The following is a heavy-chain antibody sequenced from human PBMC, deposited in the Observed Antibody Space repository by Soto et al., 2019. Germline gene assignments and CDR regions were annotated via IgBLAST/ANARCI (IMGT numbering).Heavy chain of an antibody. J-gene: IGHJ4*02. CDR2: IYYSGST. D-gene: IGHD2-2*01. CDR1: GGSISSSSYY. Sequence: QLQLQESGPGLVKPSETLSLTCTVSGGSISSSSYYWGWIRQPPGKGLEWIGSIYYSGSTYYNPSLKSRVTISVDTAKNPCSLKLSSVTAADTAVYYCARHQLLELDYWGQGTLVTVSS. CDR3: ARHQLLELDY. V-gene: IGHV4-39*01.